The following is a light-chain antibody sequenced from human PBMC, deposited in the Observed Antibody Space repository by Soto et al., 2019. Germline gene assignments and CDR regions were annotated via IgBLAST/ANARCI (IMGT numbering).Light chain of an antibody. CDR3: QQYENRPYT. V-gene: IGKV1-33*01. CDR2: DAS. Sequence: DIQMPQSPSSLSASIGDRVSFTCQASQDISKFLNWYQHKPGQAPSLLIYDASKSQFGVPSRFSGSGSGTDFTFTISSLQPEDNATYYCQQYENRPYTFGPGTKV. J-gene: IGKJ3*01. CDR1: QDISKF.